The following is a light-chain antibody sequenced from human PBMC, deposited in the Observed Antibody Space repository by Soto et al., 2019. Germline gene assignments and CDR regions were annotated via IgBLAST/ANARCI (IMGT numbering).Light chain of an antibody. Sequence: EIVLTQSPGTLSLSPGERATLSCRAGQSISKYLAWYQQKPGQAPRVLIYGTSSRATGIPDRFSGSGSGTDFTLTISRLEPEDFAVYYCQQYGNLPWTFGQGTKVEIK. CDR2: GTS. J-gene: IGKJ1*01. CDR1: QSISKY. V-gene: IGKV3-20*01. CDR3: QQYGNLPWT.